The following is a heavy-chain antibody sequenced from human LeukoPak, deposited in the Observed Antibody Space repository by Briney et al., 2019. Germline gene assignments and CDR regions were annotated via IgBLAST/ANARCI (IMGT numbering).Heavy chain of an antibody. Sequence: ASVNVSCKASGYTFTSYDINWVRQATGQGLEWMGWMNPNSGNTGYAQKFQGRVTMTRNTSISTAYMELSSLRSEDTAVYYCAGGTYYDFWSGYYGGMDVWGQGTTVTVSS. CDR2: MNPNSGNT. V-gene: IGHV1-8*01. CDR1: GYTFTSYD. J-gene: IGHJ6*02. D-gene: IGHD3-3*01. CDR3: AGGTYYDFWSGYYGGMDV.